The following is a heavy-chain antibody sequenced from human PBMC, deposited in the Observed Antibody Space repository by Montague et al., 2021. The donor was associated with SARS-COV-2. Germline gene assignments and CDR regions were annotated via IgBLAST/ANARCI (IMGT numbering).Heavy chain of an antibody. CDR1: GDSVSMYWAS. Sequence: CAISGDSVSMYWASGDWLRHSRSKGREGLGRTYYRSKWYNNYAESVKSRITIDPDTSKHQFSLHLNSVTPEDTAVYYCARIPVGSKYYFDFWGQGTLVTVSS. CDR2: TYYRSKWYN. V-gene: IGHV6-1*01. D-gene: IGHD2-2*01. CDR3: ARIPVGSKYYFDF. J-gene: IGHJ4*02.